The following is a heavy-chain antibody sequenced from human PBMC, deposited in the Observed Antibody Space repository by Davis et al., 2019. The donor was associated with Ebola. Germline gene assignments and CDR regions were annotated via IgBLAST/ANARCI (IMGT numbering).Heavy chain of an antibody. V-gene: IGHV4-34*01. CDR2: INRSGGT. CDR3: ARGLYYYDWTGYPASTPFDI. D-gene: IGHD3-22*01. J-gene: IGHJ3*02. Sequence: GSLRLSCAVYGGSFSGHYWGWIRQPPGRGLEWIGEINRSGGTNYSPSLESRVTISVDTSKNQFSLRLTSVTAADTAVYSCARGLYYYDWTGYPASTPFDIWGQGTKVTVSS. CDR1: GGSFSGHY.